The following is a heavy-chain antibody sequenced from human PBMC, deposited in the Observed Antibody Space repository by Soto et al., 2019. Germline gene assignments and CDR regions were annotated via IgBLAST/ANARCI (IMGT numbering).Heavy chain of an antibody. CDR2: IYYSGST. V-gene: IGHV4-59*01. Sequence: QVQLQESGPGLVKPSETLSLTCTVSCGSISSYYWSWIRQPPGKGLEWIGYIYYSGSTNYNPSLKSRVTISVDTSKNQFSLKLSSVTAADTAVYYCAREGTYGDSTFYYFDYWGQGTLVTVSS. J-gene: IGHJ4*02. CDR3: AREGTYGDSTFYYFDY. D-gene: IGHD4-17*01. CDR1: CGSISSYY.